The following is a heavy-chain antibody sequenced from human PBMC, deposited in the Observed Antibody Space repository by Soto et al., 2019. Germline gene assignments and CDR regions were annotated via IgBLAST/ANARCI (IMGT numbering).Heavy chain of an antibody. CDR1: GGSISSGGYY. J-gene: IGHJ4*02. V-gene: IGHV4-31*03. CDR2: IYYSGST. CDR3: ARACSGGSCYSGY. Sequence: SETLSLTCTVSGGSISSGGYYWSWIRQHPGKGLEWIGYIYYSGSTYYNPSLKSRVTISVDTSKNQFSLKLSSVTAADTAVYYCARACSGGSCYSGYWGQGTLVTVSS. D-gene: IGHD2-15*01.